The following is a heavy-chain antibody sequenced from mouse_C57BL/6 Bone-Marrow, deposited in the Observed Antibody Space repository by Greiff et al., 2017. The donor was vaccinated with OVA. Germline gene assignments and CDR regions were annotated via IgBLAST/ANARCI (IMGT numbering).Heavy chain of an antibody. CDR3: ASPDGYYGDY. J-gene: IGHJ2*01. CDR2: IYPGDGDT. CDR1: GYAFSSSW. V-gene: IGHV1-82*01. D-gene: IGHD2-3*01. Sequence: VQLQQSGPELVKPGASVKISCKASGYAFSSSWMNWVKQRPGKSLEWIGRIYPGDGDTNYNGKFKGKATLTADKSSSTAYMQLSSLTSEDSAVYFCASPDGYYGDYWGQGTTLTVSS.